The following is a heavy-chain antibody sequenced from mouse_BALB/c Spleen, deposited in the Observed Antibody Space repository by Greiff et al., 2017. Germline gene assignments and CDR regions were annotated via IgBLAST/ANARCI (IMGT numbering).Heavy chain of an antibody. J-gene: IGHJ4*01. CDR1: GYTFTDYA. CDR2: ISTYYGDA. V-gene: IGHV1S137*01. D-gene: IGHD1-1*01. Sequence: VQLQQSGAELVRPGVSVKISCKGSGYTFTDYAMHWVKQSHAKSLEWIGVISTYYGDASYNQKFKGKATMTVDKSSSTAYMELARLTSEDSAIYYCARLYYYGSSSYAMDYWGQGTSVTVSS. CDR3: ARLYYYGSSSYAMDY.